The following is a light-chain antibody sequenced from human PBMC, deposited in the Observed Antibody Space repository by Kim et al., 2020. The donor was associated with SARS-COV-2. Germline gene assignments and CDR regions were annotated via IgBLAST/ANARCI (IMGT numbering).Light chain of an antibody. Sequence: ASVKLSCTRSSGHSRYANAWHQQQAEKGPRYLMKINTDGSHSKGDGVPDRFSGSTSGAEYYLTISSLQSEDEADYYCQTWGTGLWVCGGGTQLTVL. J-gene: IGLJ3*02. CDR3: QTWGTGLWV. CDR2: INTDGSH. V-gene: IGLV4-69*01. CDR1: SGHSRYA.